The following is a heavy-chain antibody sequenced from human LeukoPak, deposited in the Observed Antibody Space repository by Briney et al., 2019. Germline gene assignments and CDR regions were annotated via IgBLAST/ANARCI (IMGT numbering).Heavy chain of an antibody. Sequence: GGGLRLSCAASGFSFSNYDMNWVRQAPGKGLEWGSYIIIGGSTIYYADSLKGRFTISRDNAKNPLYLQMNSLRAEDTAVYYCARDRSSTSHYYYYGMDVWGQGTTVTVSS. CDR3: ARDRSSTSHYYYYGMDV. CDR1: GFSFSNYD. CDR2: IIIGGSTI. J-gene: IGHJ6*02. V-gene: IGHV3-48*03. D-gene: IGHD2-2*01.